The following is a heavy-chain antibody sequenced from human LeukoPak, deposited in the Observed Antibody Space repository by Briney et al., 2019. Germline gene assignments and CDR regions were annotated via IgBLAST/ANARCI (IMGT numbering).Heavy chain of an antibody. CDR3: ARVTYYYGSGSYYAFET. D-gene: IGHD3-10*01. Sequence: PSETLSLTCTVSGGSISSYYWSWIRQPPGKGLEWMGYIYYSGSTDYNPSLKSRVTISVDTSKNQFSLKLSSVTAADTAVYYCARVTYYYGSGSYYAFETWGQGTLVAVSS. J-gene: IGHJ5*02. CDR1: GGSISSYY. CDR2: IYYSGST. V-gene: IGHV4-59*01.